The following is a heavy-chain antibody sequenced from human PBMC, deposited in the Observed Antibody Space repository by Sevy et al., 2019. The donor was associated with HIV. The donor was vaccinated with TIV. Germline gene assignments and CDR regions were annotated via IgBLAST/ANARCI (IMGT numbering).Heavy chain of an antibody. D-gene: IGHD3-16*01. CDR1: RFTFSANW. J-gene: IGHJ4*02. Sequence: GGSLRLSCAASRFTFSANWMNWVRQAPGKGLEWVANIKADGSDKYYVDSVEGRFSISRDNAKNLLFLQMNSLRVEDTAVYYCAHETFGRFESWGQGTLVTVSS. CDR3: AHETFGRFES. CDR2: IKADGSDK. V-gene: IGHV3-7*01.